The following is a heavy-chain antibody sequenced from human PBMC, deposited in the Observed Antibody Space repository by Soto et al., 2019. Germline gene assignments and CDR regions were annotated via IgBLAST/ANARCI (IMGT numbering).Heavy chain of an antibody. J-gene: IGHJ4*02. CDR2: ISDSGSLT. V-gene: IGHV3-11*01. D-gene: IGHD1-26*01. Sequence: QVQLVESGGGLVKPEGSLRLSCAASGFTFSAYYMSWIRQAPGKGLEWFSYISDSGSLTHYGDSVKGRFTISRDNAKASLYLQMDSLRAEDTAMYYCARALVLGVGALSQWGQGTLVTVSS. CDR1: GFTFSAYY. CDR3: ARALVLGVGALSQ.